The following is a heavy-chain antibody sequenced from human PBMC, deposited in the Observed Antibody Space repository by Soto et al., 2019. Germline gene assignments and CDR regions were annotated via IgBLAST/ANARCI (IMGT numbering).Heavy chain of an antibody. J-gene: IGHJ5*02. V-gene: IGHV4-34*01. Sequence: SETLSLTCAVYGGSFSGYYWSWIRQPPGKGLEWIGEINHSGSTNYNPSLKSRVTISVGTSKNQFSLKLSSVTAADTAVYYCARRITAANNWFDPWGQGTLVTVSS. CDR3: ARRITAANNWFDP. D-gene: IGHD2-2*01. CDR1: GGSFSGYY. CDR2: INHSGST.